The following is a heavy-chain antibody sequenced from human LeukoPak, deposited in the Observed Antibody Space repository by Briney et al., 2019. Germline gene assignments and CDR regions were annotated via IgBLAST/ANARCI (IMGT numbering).Heavy chain of an antibody. CDR2: IYSGGST. J-gene: IGHJ4*02. D-gene: IGHD3-10*01. CDR1: GFTVSSNY. Sequence: GGSLRLSCAASGFTVSSNYMSWVRQAPGKGLEWVSVIYSGGSTYYADSVRGRFTISRDNSKNTLYLQMNSLRAEDTAVYYCARVWFGEFAYFWGQGTLVTVSS. V-gene: IGHV3-53*01. CDR3: ARVWFGEFAYF.